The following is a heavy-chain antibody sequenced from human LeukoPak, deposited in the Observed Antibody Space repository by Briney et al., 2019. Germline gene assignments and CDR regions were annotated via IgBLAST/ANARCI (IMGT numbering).Heavy chain of an antibody. J-gene: IGHJ4*02. Sequence: GGSLRLSCAASGFTFSSYWMHWVRQAPGKGLEWVSAIGGFGGSTDYADSVKGRFTISRDNSKNTLYLQMNSLRAEDTAVYYCAKFDYGDYWGQGTLVTVSS. V-gene: IGHV3-23*01. CDR1: GFTFSSYW. CDR2: IGGFGGST. CDR3: AKFDYGDY.